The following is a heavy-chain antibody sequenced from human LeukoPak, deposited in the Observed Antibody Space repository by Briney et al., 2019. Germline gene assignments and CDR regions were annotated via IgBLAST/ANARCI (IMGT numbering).Heavy chain of an antibody. J-gene: IGHJ4*02. D-gene: IGHD3-10*01. CDR1: GLTVSSKD. V-gene: IGHV3-66*01. Sequence: GGSLRLSCGASGLTVSSKDMSWVRQAPGKGLEWVSVLQSGGTTYYADSVKGRFTISRDISKNTLYLQMNSLRVEDTAVYYRARDLYYGSGGYYFDNWGQGTLVTVSS. CDR2: LQSGGTT. CDR3: ARDLYYGSGGYYFDN.